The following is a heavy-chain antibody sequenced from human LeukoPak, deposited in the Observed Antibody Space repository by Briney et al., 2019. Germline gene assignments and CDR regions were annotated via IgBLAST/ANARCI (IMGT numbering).Heavy chain of an antibody. CDR3: AKARHSFYYYMDV. CDR2: ISWNSGSI. CDR1: GFTFDDYA. Sequence: SGRSLRLSCAASGFTFDDYAMHWVRQAPGKGLEWVSGISWNSGSIGYADSVKGRFTISRDNAKNSLYLQMNSLRAEDTALYYCAKARHSFYYYMDVWGKGTTVTISS. J-gene: IGHJ6*03. D-gene: IGHD4-11*01. V-gene: IGHV3-9*01.